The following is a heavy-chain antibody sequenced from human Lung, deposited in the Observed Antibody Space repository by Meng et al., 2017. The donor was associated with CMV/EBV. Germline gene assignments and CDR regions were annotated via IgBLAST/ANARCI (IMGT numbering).Heavy chain of an antibody. CDR1: GFTFSSYV. CDR2: ISGSGGIT. Sequence: ESLKISXAASGFTFSSYVMSWVRQAPGKGLEWVSAISGSGGITYYADSVKGRFTISRDSSKNTLYLEINSLRAEDTAEYYCAKDEAVYAISPFDYWGQGTLVTVSS. D-gene: IGHD2-8*01. CDR3: AKDEAVYAISPFDY. V-gene: IGHV3-23*01. J-gene: IGHJ4*02.